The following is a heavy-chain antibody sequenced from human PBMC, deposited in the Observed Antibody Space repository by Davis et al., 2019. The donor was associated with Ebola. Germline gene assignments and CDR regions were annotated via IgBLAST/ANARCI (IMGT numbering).Heavy chain of an antibody. V-gene: IGHV3-30*03. CDR3: ARTPVCTGGVCFPYYFDY. CDR1: GLIFSSYG. CDR2: ISYDGSNK. Sequence: GESLKISCAASGLIFSSYGMHWVRQAPGKGLEWVAVISYDGSNKYYADSVKGRFTISRDNAKNSLYLQMNSLRAEDTAVYYCARTPVCTGGVCFPYYFDYWGQGTLVTVSS. J-gene: IGHJ4*02. D-gene: IGHD2-8*02.